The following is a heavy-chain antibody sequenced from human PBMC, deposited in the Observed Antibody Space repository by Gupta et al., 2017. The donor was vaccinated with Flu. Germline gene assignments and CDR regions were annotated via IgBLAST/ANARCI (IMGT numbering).Heavy chain of an antibody. J-gene: IGHJ6*02. CDR1: GFTFSDYY. Sequence: QVQLVESGGGLVKPGGSLRLSCAASGFTFSDYYMSWIRQAPGKGLEWVSYISSSSSYTNYADSVKGRFTISRDNAKNSLYLQMNSLRAEDTAVYYCARDRVEMATIDAGYYYYGMDVWGQGTTVTVSS. CDR2: ISSSSSYT. V-gene: IGHV3-11*05. D-gene: IGHD5-12*01. CDR3: ARDRVEMATIDAGYYYYGMDV.